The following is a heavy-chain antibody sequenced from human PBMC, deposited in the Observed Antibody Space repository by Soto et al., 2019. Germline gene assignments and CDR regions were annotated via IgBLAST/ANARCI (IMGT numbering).Heavy chain of an antibody. Sequence: GSLRLSCAASGFTFSNYWMSWVRQTPGKGLEWVANIKQDGSEKYYVDSVKGRFTISRDNAKNSLYLQMNSLRAEDTALYYCARVQWLDDYWGQGTLVTVSS. CDR3: ARVQWLDDY. CDR1: GFTFSNYW. J-gene: IGHJ4*02. V-gene: IGHV3-7*03. CDR2: IKQDGSEK. D-gene: IGHD6-19*01.